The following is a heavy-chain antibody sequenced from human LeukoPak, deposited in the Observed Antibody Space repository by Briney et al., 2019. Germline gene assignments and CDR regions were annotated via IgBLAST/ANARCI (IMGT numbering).Heavy chain of an antibody. CDR1: GFTFSSYS. CDR2: ISYDGSNK. J-gene: IGHJ3*02. V-gene: IGHV3-30*03. Sequence: PGGSLRLSCAASGFTFSSYSMNWVRQAPGKGLEWAAVISYDGSNKYYADSVKGRFTISRDNAKNSLYLQMNSLRAEDTAVYYCARAVDAFDIWGQGTMVTVSS. CDR3: ARAVDAFDI.